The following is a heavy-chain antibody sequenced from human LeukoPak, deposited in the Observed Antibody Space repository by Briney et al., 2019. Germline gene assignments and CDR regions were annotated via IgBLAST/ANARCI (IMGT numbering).Heavy chain of an antibody. J-gene: IGHJ4*02. CDR3: TRVGYIDEGIDY. D-gene: IGHD5-24*01. Sequence: HSGGSLRLSCVASGFPFSSYWITWVRQAPGKGLEWVANIKQDGSKKSYVDSAKGRFTISRDNAKNSLYLQMNSLRAEDTAIYYCTRVGYIDEGIDYWGQGTLVTVSS. V-gene: IGHV3-7*04. CDR1: GFPFSSYW. CDR2: IKQDGSKK.